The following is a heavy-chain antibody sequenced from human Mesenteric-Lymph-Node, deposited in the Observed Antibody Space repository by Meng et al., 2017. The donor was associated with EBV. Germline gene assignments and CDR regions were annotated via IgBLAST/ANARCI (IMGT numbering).Heavy chain of an antibody. D-gene: IGHD4-17*01. J-gene: IGHJ4*02. CDR3: ARVVGDSTGFEY. Sequence: QVQLQQWGAGLLKPSEPLSLPCAVYGGSFSGYYWSCIRQPPWKGLEWIGYIYYSGSTYYNPSLKSRLTISLDTSKNQFSLKLSSVTAADTAVYYCARVVGDSTGFEYWGQGTLVTVSS. V-gene: IGHV4-34*01. CDR2: IYYSGST. CDR1: GGSFSGYY.